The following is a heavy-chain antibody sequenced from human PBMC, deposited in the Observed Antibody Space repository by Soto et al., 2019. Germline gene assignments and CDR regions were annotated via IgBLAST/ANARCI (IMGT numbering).Heavy chain of an antibody. V-gene: IGHV3-15*07. CDR2: VKRKTDSGTT. CDR1: GFIFSNAW. Sequence: GGTLQLSYAASGFIFSNAWINWARQAPKKELEWVGRVKRKTDSGTTDSIALVKCIFAISRDFSKNMVYLEMNSLNTVDTAIYYCTTDSYMTNIIVRFDYWGHGTLVTVSS. CDR3: TTDSYMTNIIVRFDY. J-gene: IGHJ4*01. D-gene: IGHD4-17*01.